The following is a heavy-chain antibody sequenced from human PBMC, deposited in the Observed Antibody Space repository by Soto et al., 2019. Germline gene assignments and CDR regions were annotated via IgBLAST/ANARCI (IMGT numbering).Heavy chain of an antibody. J-gene: IGHJ4*02. CDR1: GGSISSSY. CDR2: IYCTGST. CDR3: ARDLGDGYHFDY. D-gene: IGHD5-12*01. Sequence: SETLSLTCTVSGGSISSSYWSWIRQPPGKGLEFIGYIYCTGSTNYKPSFKSRVTISVDTPKNQFSLKLSSVTAADTAVYYCARDLGDGYHFDYWGQGTLVTVS. V-gene: IGHV4-59*01.